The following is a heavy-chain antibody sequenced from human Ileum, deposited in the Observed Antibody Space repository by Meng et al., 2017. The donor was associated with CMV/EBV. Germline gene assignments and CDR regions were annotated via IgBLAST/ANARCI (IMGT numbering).Heavy chain of an antibody. V-gene: IGHV3-53*01. J-gene: IGHJ4*02. CDR1: GLTVSNNY. CDR2: VNPGGRA. CDR3: ARARHVSGYYYTKYYFDY. D-gene: IGHD3-22*01. Sequence: GESLKISCAASGLTVSNNYMAWVRQAPGKGLEWVSIVNPGGRADYEGPVQGRFTISRDDSKNTLYFQMNSLRVEDTGVYYCARARHVSGYYYTKYYFDYWGQGTLVTVSS.